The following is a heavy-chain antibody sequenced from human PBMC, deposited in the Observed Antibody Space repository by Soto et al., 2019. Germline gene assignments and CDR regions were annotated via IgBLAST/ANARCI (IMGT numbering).Heavy chain of an antibody. CDR3: AKGEGYKWNYEFDP. Sequence: GGSLRFSCAASGFTFSDYYMSWIRQAPGKGLEWVSYIIDSSSNTNYGDSVKGRFTISRDNAKNLLYLQMNSLRAEDTAVYYCAKGEGYKWNYEFDPWGQGTLVTVSS. CDR2: IIDSSSNT. D-gene: IGHD1-7*01. CDR1: GFTFSDYY. V-gene: IGHV3-11*06. J-gene: IGHJ5*02.